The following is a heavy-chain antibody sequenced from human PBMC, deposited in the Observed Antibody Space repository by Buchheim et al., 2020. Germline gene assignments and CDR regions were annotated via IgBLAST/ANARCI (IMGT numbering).Heavy chain of an antibody. CDR1: GFPFGGYE. V-gene: IGHV3-48*03. D-gene: IGHD3-10*01. Sequence: EVFLVESGGHLVQPGGSLRLSCAASGFPFGGYEMNWVRQAPGKGLECIAYISASGGRTYYVDSVRGRFTISRDNAKNALYLQMSSLRVDDTAVYYCATDPHYPSGSYWGRGTL. CDR2: ISASGGRT. J-gene: IGHJ1*01. CDR3: ATDPHYPSGSY.